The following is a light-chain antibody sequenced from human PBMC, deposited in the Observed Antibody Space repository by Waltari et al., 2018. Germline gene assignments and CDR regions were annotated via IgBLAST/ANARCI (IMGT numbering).Light chain of an antibody. CDR2: DAS. V-gene: IGKV3-20*01. CDR1: QSVSRS. CDR3: QKYVSLPAT. Sequence: SCRAGQSVSRSLAWYQQKPGQAPRLLIYDASTRATGIPDRFSGSGSGTDFSLTISRLEPEDFAVYYCQKYVSLPATFGQGTTVEIK. J-gene: IGKJ1*01.